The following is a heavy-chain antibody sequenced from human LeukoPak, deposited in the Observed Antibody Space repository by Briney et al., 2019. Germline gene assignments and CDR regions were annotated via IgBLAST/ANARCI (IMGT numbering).Heavy chain of an antibody. V-gene: IGHV4-59*01. CDR3: ARVATIFGVVITSIDP. J-gene: IGHJ5*02. CDR2: IYYSGST. CDR1: GGSINSYY. D-gene: IGHD3-3*01. Sequence: SETLCLTCTVSGGSINSYYWSWIRQPPGKGLEGIGYIYYSGSTNYNPSLKSRVTISIDTSKNQFSLKLSTVTAADTAVYYCARVATIFGVVITSIDPWGQGTLVTVSS.